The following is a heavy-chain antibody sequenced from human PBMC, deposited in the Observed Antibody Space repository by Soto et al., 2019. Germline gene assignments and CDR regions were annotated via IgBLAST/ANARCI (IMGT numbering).Heavy chain of an antibody. J-gene: IGHJ4*02. Sequence: RSLRLSCAASAPTFSSCVMSWAPHALGKGLEWVSGIIGGGTATYSVDSVKARFTISRDNARNTLYLQMNSLRAEDAAIYYCVKDQGVTAMLNFEYWGQGS. V-gene: IGHV3-23*01. CDR2: IIGGGTAT. D-gene: IGHD5-18*01. CDR1: APTFSSCV. CDR3: VKDQGVTAMLNFEY.